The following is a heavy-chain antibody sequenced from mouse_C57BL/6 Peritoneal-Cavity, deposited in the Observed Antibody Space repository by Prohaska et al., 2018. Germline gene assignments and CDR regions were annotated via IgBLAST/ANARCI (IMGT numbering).Heavy chain of an antibody. CDR2: IFPGSGST. Sequence: QVQLQQSGPALVKPGASVKISCKASGYTFTDYYINWVKQRPGQGLEWIGWIFPGSGSTYYNEKFKGKATLTVDKSSSTAYMWLSSLTSEESAVYFCARGQFITTVVAFDYWGQGTTLTVSS. J-gene: IGHJ2*01. CDR1: GYTFTDYY. D-gene: IGHD1-1*01. V-gene: IGHV1-75*01. CDR3: ARGQFITTVVAFDY.